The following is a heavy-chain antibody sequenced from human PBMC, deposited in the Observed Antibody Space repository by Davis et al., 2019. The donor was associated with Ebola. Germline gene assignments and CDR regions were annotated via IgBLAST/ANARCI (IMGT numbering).Heavy chain of an antibody. CDR3: AKDNGGSNHWYFDF. Sequence: GESLKISCAASGFTFRSYAMSWVRQAPGKGLEWVSAISSSGGSTYYADSVKGRFTISRDNSKNTLYLQMNSLRAEDTAVYYCAKDNGGSNHWYFDFWGRGTLVTVSS. J-gene: IGHJ2*01. D-gene: IGHD2-15*01. CDR1: GFTFRSYA. CDR2: ISSSGGST. V-gene: IGHV3-23*01.